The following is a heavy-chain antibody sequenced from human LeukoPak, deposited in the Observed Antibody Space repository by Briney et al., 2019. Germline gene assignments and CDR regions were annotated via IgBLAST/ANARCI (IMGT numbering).Heavy chain of an antibody. CDR1: GYTFTGYY. CDR3: AREALTGTTTIWLGP. D-gene: IGHD1-20*01. J-gene: IGHJ5*02. CDR2: INPDSGGT. Sequence: GASVKVSCKASGYTFTGYYMHWVRQAPGQGLEWMGWINPDSGGTNYAQKFQGRVTMTRDTSIRTAYMELSRLRSDDTAVYYCAREALTGTTTIWLGPWGQGTLVTVSS. V-gene: IGHV1-2*02.